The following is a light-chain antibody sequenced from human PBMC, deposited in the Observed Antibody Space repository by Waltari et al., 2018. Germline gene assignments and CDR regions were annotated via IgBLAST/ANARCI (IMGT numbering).Light chain of an antibody. CDR2: EVT. CDR3: CSYAGSSTWV. V-gene: IGLV2-23*02. CDR1: SSDVGSYNL. Sequence: QSALTQPASVSGSPGQSITISCTATSSDVGSYNLVSWYQQHPGKAPKLVIYEVTKRPSGVSTRFSGSKSGNTVSLTISGLQAEDEADYCCCSYAGSSTWVFGGGTKLTVL. J-gene: IGLJ3*02.